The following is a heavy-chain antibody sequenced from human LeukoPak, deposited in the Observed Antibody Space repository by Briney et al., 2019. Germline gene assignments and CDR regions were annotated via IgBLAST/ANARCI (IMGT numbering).Heavy chain of an antibody. J-gene: IGHJ5*02. CDR1: GGSISSGGYY. D-gene: IGHD2-2*02. CDR2: IYYSGST. Sequence: SQTLSLTCTVSGGSISSGGYYWSWIRQHPGKGLEWIGYIYYSGSTYYNPSLKSRVTISVDTSKNQFSLKLSSVTAADTAVYYCARARCSSTSCYNGGGFDPWGQGTLVTVSS. CDR3: ARARCSSTSCYNGGGFDP. V-gene: IGHV4-31*03.